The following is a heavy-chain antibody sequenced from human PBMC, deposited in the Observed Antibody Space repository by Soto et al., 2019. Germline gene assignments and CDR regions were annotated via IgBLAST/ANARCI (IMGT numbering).Heavy chain of an antibody. CDR2: ISSRSSTI. D-gene: IGHD3-10*01. Sequence: EVHLVESGGGLVQPGGSLSLSWAASGFTLSSYSMNWVRQAPGKGLEWISYISSRSSTIYYADSVKGRFTISRDNAKNSLYLQMNSLRDEDTAVYYCARDRGTRAPNNWFDPWGQGTLVTVSS. CDR3: ARDRGTRAPNNWFDP. J-gene: IGHJ5*02. V-gene: IGHV3-48*02. CDR1: GFTLSSYS.